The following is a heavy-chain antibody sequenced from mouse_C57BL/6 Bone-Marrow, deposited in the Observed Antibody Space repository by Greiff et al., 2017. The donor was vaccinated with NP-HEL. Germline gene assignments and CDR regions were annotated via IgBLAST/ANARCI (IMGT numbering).Heavy chain of an antibody. J-gene: IGHJ3*01. V-gene: IGHV7-1*01. Sequence: EVNVVESGGGLVQSGRSLRLSCATSGFTFSDFYMEWVRQAPGKGLEWIAASRNKANDYTTEYSASVKGRFIVSRDTSQSILYLQMNALRAEDTAIYYCARDDYDRAWFAYWGQGTLVTVSA. CDR2: SRNKANDYTT. D-gene: IGHD2-4*01. CDR3: ARDDYDRAWFAY. CDR1: GFTFSDFY.